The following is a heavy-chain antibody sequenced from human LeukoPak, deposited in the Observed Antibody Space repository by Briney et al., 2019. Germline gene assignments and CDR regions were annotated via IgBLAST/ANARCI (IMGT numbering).Heavy chain of an antibody. J-gene: IGHJ4*02. CDR1: GYAFTSYD. D-gene: IGHD2-15*01. Sequence: GASVKVSCKASGYAFTSYDINWVRQATGQGLEWMGWINPNSGGTNYAQKFQGRVTMTRDTSISTAYMELSRLRSDDTAVYYCARDSWGDYWGQGTLVTVSS. CDR2: INPNSGGT. CDR3: ARDSWGDY. V-gene: IGHV1-2*02.